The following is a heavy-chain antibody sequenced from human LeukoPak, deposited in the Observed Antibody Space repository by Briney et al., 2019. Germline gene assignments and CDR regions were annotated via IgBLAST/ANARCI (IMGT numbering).Heavy chain of an antibody. Sequence: GGSLRLSCAASGFTFRSYSMNWVREAPGKGLEWGSSISASINYIYYSDSVKGRFTISRDNAKNSLYLQMNSLRAEDTAVYYCARDAYGDYSFDYWGQGTLVTVSS. CDR2: ISASINYI. J-gene: IGHJ4*02. V-gene: IGHV3-21*01. D-gene: IGHD4-17*01. CDR1: GFTFRSYS. CDR3: ARDAYGDYSFDY.